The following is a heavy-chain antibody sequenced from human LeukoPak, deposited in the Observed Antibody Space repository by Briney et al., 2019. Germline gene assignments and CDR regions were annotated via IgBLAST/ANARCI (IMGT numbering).Heavy chain of an antibody. D-gene: IGHD3-22*01. CDR1: GGSISSSSYY. CDR2: IYYSGST. Sequence: SETLSLTCTVSGGSISSSSYYWGWLRQPPGKGLEWIGSIYYSGSTYYNPSLKSRVTISVDTSKNQFSLKLSSVTAADTAVYYCARQSYDSSGYYNWFDPWGQGTLVTVSS. V-gene: IGHV4-39*01. CDR3: ARQSYDSSGYYNWFDP. J-gene: IGHJ5*02.